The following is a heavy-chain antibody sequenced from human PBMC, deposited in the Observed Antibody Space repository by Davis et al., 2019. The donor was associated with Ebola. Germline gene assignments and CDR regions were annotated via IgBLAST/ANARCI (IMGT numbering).Heavy chain of an antibody. CDR3: ARAAVVVVVAATNWFDP. V-gene: IGHV1-2*06. D-gene: IGHD2-15*01. Sequence: ASVKVSCKASGYTFTGYYMHWVRQVPGQGLEWMGRINPNSGGTNYAQKFQGRVTMTRDTSISTAYMELSRLRSDDTAVYYCARAAVVVVVAATNWFDPWGQGTLVTVSS. J-gene: IGHJ5*02. CDR2: INPNSGGT. CDR1: GYTFTGYY.